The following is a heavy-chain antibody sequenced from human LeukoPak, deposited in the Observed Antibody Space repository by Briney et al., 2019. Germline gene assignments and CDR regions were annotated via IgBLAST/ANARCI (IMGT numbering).Heavy chain of an antibody. CDR1: GGSFSGYY. Sequence: KSSETLSLTCAVYGGSFSGYYWSWIRQPPGKGLEWIGEINHSGSTNYNPSLKSRVTISVDTSKNQFSLKLSSVTAADTAVYYCARDMEDWGQGTLVTVSS. J-gene: IGHJ4*02. CDR3: ARDMED. D-gene: IGHD3-10*01. V-gene: IGHV4-34*01. CDR2: INHSGST.